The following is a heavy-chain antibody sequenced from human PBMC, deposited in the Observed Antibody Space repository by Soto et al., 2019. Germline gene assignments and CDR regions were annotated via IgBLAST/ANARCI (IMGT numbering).Heavy chain of an antibody. CDR1: GGTFNTYT. D-gene: IGHD2-21*01. CDR3: AITYCRDNSCPRDFDF. Sequence: QVQVVQSGAEVKKPESSVKVSCKPSGGTFNTYTVNWVRLAPGHGLEWMGSFIPILDMANYAQKFQDRVTITAERSTFTAYMELNSLTSDDTAVYYCAITYCRDNSCPRDFDFWGPGTRVTVSS. CDR2: FIPILDMA. J-gene: IGHJ4*02. V-gene: IGHV1-69*02.